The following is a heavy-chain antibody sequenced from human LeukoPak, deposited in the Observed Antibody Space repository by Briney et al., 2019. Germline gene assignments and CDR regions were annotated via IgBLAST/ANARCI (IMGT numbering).Heavy chain of an antibody. CDR1: GYTFTGYY. J-gene: IGHJ6*02. CDR2: INPNSGGT. V-gene: IGHV1-2*02. CDR3: VEDRYYYYGMGV. Sequence: EASVKVSCKASGYTFTGYYMHWVRQAPGQGLEWMGWINPNSGGTNYAQKFQGRVTMTRDTSISTAYMELSRLRSDDTAVYYCVEDRYYYYGMGVWGQGTTVTVSS.